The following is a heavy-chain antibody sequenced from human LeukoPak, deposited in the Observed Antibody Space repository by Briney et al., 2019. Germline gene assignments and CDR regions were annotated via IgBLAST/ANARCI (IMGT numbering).Heavy chain of an antibody. CDR1: GGSFSGYY. J-gene: IGHJ4*02. D-gene: IGHD2-15*01. CDR2: ISHCGST. V-gene: IGHV4-34*01. CDR3: ARGPDIVVVVAAYFDY. Sequence: PSETLSLTCAVYGGSFSGYYWSWIRQPPGKGLEWIGEISHCGSTNYNPSLKSRVTISVDTSKNQFSLKLSSVTAADTAVYYCARGPDIVVVVAAYFDYWGQGTLVTVSS.